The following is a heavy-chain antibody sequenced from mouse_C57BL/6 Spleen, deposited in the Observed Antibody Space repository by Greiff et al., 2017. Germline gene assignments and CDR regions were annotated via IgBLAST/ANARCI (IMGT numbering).Heavy chain of an antibody. CDR1: GFTFSSYA. Sequence: EVKLMESGGGLVKPGGSLKLSCAASGFTFSSYAMSWVRQTPEKRLEWVATISDGGSYTYYPDNVKGRFTISRDNAKNNLYLQMSHLKSEDTAMYYCARDGTVVATDAMDYWGQGTSVTVSS. CDR2: ISDGGSYT. J-gene: IGHJ4*01. CDR3: ARDGTVVATDAMDY. V-gene: IGHV5-4*01. D-gene: IGHD1-1*01.